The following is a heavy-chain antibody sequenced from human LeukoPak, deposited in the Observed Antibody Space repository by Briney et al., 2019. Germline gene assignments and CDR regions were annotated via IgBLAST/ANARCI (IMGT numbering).Heavy chain of an antibody. D-gene: IGHD6-13*01. CDR3: ATDTLYAAAGTFDY. CDR1: GFTFSSYA. Sequence: PGGSLRLSCAASGFTFSSYAMSWVRQAPGKGLEWVSAISGSGGSTYCADSVKGRFTISRDNSKNTLYLQMNSLRAEDTAVYYCATDTLYAAAGTFDYWGQGTLVTVSS. CDR2: ISGSGGST. J-gene: IGHJ4*02. V-gene: IGHV3-23*01.